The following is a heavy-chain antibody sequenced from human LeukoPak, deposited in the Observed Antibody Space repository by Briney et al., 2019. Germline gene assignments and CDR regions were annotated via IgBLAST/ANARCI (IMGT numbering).Heavy chain of an antibody. CDR2: IYPGDSDT. J-gene: IGHJ4*02. Sequence: GESLKISCKGSGYSFTGYWIGWVRQMPGKGLEWMGIIYPGDSDTRYSPSFQGQVTISADKSISTAYLQWSSLKASDTAMYYCARLSSYYDSSGYYYFDYWGQGTLVTVSS. D-gene: IGHD3-22*01. CDR3: ARLSSYYDSSGYYYFDY. CDR1: GYSFTGYW. V-gene: IGHV5-51*01.